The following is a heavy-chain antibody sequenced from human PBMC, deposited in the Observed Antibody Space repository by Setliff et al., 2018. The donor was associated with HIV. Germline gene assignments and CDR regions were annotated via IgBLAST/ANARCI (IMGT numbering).Heavy chain of an antibody. V-gene: IGHV4-61*09. Sequence: LSLTCDVSGDSFTTTSHSWAWLRQPAGRGLEWIGHVYSRGNTDYNPSLASRVSILMSTSEIQFSLTPNSVTAADTAKYYCARGRLMGSSVLFFDFWGQGILVTVSS. D-gene: IGHD2-21*01. CDR1: GDSFTTTSHS. J-gene: IGHJ4*02. CDR2: VYSRGNT. CDR3: ARGRLMGSSVLFFDF.